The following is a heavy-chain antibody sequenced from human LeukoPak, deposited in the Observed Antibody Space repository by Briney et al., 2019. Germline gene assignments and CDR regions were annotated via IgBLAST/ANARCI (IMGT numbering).Heavy chain of an antibody. CDR2: ISWNSGDI. V-gene: IGHV3-9*01. CDR3: VRDMGSVNDY. CDR1: GFTFDDYP. J-gene: IGHJ4*02. D-gene: IGHD3-10*01. Sequence: PGGSLRLSCAASGFTFDDYPMHWVRQTPGKGLEWISGISWNSGDIGYADSVKGRFTISRDNAKDSLYLQTNLLRPEDTALYYCVRDMGSVNDYWGQGTLVTVSS.